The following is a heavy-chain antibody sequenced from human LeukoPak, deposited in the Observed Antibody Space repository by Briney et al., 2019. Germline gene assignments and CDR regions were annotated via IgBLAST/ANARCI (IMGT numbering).Heavy chain of an antibody. CDR2: ISAYTGNT. D-gene: IGHD3-10*01. V-gene: IGHV1-18*01. J-gene: IGHJ4*02. CDR1: GYTFTNYG. CDR3: ARAAKRITMVRDLDF. Sequence: ASVKVSCKASGYTFTNYGFSWVRQAPGQGLEWMGWISAYTGNTNYAQSLQDRFTMTIDTSTSTTYMELKSLKSDDTAVYYCARAAKRITMVRDLDFWGQGTLVTVSS.